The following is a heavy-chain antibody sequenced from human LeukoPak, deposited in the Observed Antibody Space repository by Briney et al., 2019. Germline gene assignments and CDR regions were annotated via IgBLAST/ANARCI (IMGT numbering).Heavy chain of an antibody. J-gene: IGHJ4*02. Sequence: ASVKVSCKASGYTFTSYGISWVRQAPGQGLEWMGWISAYNGNTNYAQKLQGRVTMTTDASTSTAYMELRSLRSDDTAVYYCAREFQPRTRFYYDSSGYSDYWGQGTLVTVSS. CDR3: AREFQPRTRFYYDSSGYSDY. D-gene: IGHD3-22*01. CDR2: ISAYNGNT. CDR1: GYTFTSYG. V-gene: IGHV1-18*01.